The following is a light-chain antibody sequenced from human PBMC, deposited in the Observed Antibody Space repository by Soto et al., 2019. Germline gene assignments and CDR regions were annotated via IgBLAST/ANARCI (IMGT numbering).Light chain of an antibody. J-gene: IGLJ3*02. Sequence: QSVLTQPPSASGTPGQRVTISCSGSSSNVGGNYVYWYQQHPGTAPKLLIYKDSERPSGVSERFSGSKSGTSASLAISGLRSDDESDFYCVAWDDRLSGWVIGGGTKLTVL. CDR3: VAWDDRLSGWV. V-gene: IGLV1-47*01. CDR1: SSNVGGNY. CDR2: KDS.